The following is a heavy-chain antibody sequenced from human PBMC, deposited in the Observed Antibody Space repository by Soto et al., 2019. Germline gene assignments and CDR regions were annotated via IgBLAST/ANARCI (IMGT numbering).Heavy chain of an antibody. CDR1: GGSISNTSYF. J-gene: IGHJ4*02. Sequence: SETLSLTCAVSGGSISNTSYFWGWIRQPPGKGLEWVGNMFSTGSSTYSPSLKGRITISVDTSKNHFSLRLYSMTASDTAIYYCAIRYSHLSVGYRYYESFYFANGAPGPLSPVPS. V-gene: IGHV4-39*02. CDR2: MFSTGSS. D-gene: IGHD3-16*02. CDR3: AIRYSHLSVGYRYYESFYFAN.